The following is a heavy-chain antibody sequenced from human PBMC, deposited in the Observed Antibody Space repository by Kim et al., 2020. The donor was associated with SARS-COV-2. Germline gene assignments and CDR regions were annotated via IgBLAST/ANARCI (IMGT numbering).Heavy chain of an antibody. CDR2: ISSSSSTI. J-gene: IGHJ4*02. V-gene: IGHV3-48*02. Sequence: GGSLRLSCAASGFTFSSYSMNWVRQAPGKGLEWVSYISSSSSTIYYADSVKGRFTISRDNAKNSLYLQMNSLRDEDTAVYYCARESSSWYPYLFDYWGQGTLVTVSS. CDR3: ARESSSWYPYLFDY. D-gene: IGHD6-13*01. CDR1: GFTFSSYS.